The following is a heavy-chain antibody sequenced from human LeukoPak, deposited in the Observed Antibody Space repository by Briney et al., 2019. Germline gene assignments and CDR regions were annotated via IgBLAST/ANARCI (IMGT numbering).Heavy chain of an antibody. CDR3: AKGVGYGGMDV. CDR1: GFTFSGYP. CDR2: ISYDGHNE. Sequence: GGSLRLSCAASGFTFSGYPIHWVRQAPGKGLEWVAVISYDGHNEYYGDSVKGRFTISRDNSKNTVFLQMNSLRAEDTAVYYCAKGVGYGGMDVWGQGTTVTVSS. J-gene: IGHJ6*02. V-gene: IGHV3-30*04. D-gene: IGHD2-8*01.